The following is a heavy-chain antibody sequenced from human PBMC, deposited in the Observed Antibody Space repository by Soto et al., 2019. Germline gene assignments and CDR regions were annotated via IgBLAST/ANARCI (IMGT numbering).Heavy chain of an antibody. J-gene: IGHJ4*02. CDR1: GFTFSSYA. V-gene: IGHV3-23*01. D-gene: IGHD2-15*01. CDR3: AKDHLSTGVVAATTHFDY. CDR2: ISGSGGST. Sequence: EVQLLESGGGLVQPGGSLRLSCAASGFTFSSYAMSWVRQAQGKGLEWVSAISGSGGSTYYADSVKGRFTISRDNSKNTLYLQMNSLRAEDTAVYYCAKDHLSTGVVAATTHFDYWGQGTLVTVSS.